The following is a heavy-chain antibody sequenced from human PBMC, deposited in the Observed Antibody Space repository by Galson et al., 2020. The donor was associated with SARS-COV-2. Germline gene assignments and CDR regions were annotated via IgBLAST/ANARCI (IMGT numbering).Heavy chain of an antibody. V-gene: IGHV3-23*01. Sequence: GESLKISCAASGFTFRRYDMSWVRQSPGKGLEWVSAISGSGGSTYYADSLKGRFTISRDNSKNTLYLQMNTLRAEDTAVYYCAKDSAVSDYAYDYWGQGTLVTVSS. CDR1: GFTFRRYD. D-gene: IGHD2-2*01. CDR2: ISGSGGST. CDR3: AKDSAVSDYAYDY. J-gene: IGHJ4*02.